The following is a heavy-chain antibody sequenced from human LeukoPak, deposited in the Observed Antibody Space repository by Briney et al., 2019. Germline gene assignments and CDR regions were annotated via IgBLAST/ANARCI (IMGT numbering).Heavy chain of an antibody. D-gene: IGHD4-11*01. V-gene: IGHV4-59*01. CDR3: ARGTRQSSNHYFDY. CDR2: IYYSGST. Sequence: SETLSLTCTVSGGSISTYYWSWIQQPPGKGLEWIGYIYYSGSTNYNPSLKSRVTISVDTSKNQFSLKLSSVTAADTAVFYCARGTRQSSNHYFDYWGQGTLVTVSS. CDR1: GGSISTYY. J-gene: IGHJ4*02.